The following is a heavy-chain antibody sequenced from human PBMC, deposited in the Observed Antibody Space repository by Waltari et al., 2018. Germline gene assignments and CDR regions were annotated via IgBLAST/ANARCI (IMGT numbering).Heavy chain of an antibody. V-gene: IGHV3-53*01. CDR3: AKYSSSWYSSSPFDY. J-gene: IGHJ4*02. CDR2: IYSGGST. CDR1: GFTVSSNY. D-gene: IGHD6-13*01. Sequence: EVQLVESGGGLIQPGGSLRLSCAASGFTVSSNYMSWVRQAPGKGLEWVSVIYSGGSTYYADSVKGRFTISRDNSKTTLYLQMNSLRAEDTAVYYCAKYSSSWYSSSPFDYWGQGTLVTVSS.